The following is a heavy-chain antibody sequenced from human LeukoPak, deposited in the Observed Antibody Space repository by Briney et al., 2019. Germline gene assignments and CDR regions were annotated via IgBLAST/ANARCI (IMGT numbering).Heavy chain of an antibody. CDR3: ATTIFGVVDAFDI. CDR2: IKSKIDGGTT. J-gene: IGHJ3*02. V-gene: IGHV3-15*01. D-gene: IGHD3-3*01. CDR1: GFTFSSVW. Sequence: GGSLRLSCAASGFTFSSVWMSWVRQAPGKGLEWVGRIKSKIDGGTTDYAAPVKGRFTISRDDSKNSLYLQMNSLKTEDTAVYYCATTIFGVVDAFDIWGQGTMVTVSS.